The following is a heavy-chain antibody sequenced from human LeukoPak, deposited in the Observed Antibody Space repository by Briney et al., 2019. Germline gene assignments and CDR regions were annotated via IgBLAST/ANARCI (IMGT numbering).Heavy chain of an antibody. D-gene: IGHD5-18*01. V-gene: IGHV4-39*01. Sequence: SETLSLTCTVSGGSISSSSYYWGWIRQPPGKGLEWIGSIYYSGSTYYNPPLKSRVTISVDTSKNQFSLKLSSVTAADTAVYYCAREVDTASDYWGQGTLVTVSS. CDR3: AREVDTASDY. CDR1: GGSISSSSYY. J-gene: IGHJ4*02. CDR2: IYYSGST.